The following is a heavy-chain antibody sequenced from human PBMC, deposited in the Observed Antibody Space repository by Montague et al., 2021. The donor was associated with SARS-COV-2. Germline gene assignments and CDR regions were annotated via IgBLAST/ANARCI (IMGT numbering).Heavy chain of an antibody. J-gene: IGHJ4*02. CDR1: GFTFNTYD. D-gene: IGHD2-15*01. CDR2: IGTPGDT. Sequence: SLRLSCAASGFTFNTYDMHWVRQATGKGLEWVSSIGTPGDTYYPGYVMGRFTISRENAKNSLYLQMNSLRAGDTAVYYCARGGYCSGSNCLYFDSWGQGTLVTVSS. V-gene: IGHV3-13*01. CDR3: ARGGYCSGSNCLYFDS.